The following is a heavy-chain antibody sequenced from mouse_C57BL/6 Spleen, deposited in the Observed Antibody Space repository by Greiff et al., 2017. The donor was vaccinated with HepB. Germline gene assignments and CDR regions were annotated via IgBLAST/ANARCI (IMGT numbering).Heavy chain of an antibody. J-gene: IGHJ2*01. CDR1: GYAFSSSW. Sequence: VQLQQSGPELVKPGASVKISCKASGYAFSSSWMNWVKQRPGKGLEWIGRIYPGDGDTNYNGKFKGKATLTADKSSSTAYMQLSSLTSEDSAVYFCASLYYYGSSLDYWGQGTTLTVSS. CDR2: IYPGDGDT. CDR3: ASLYYYGSSLDY. V-gene: IGHV1-82*01. D-gene: IGHD1-1*01.